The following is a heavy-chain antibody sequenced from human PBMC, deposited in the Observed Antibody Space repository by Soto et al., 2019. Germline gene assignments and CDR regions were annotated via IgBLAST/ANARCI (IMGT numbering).Heavy chain of an antibody. Sequence: GESLKISCAASGFTFSDYYMSWIRQAPGKGLEWVSYISSSGSTIYYADSVKGRFTISRDNAKNSLYLQMNSLRAEDTAVYYCARDVLPGDERLGDAFDIWGQGTMVTVSS. CDR1: GFTFSDYY. J-gene: IGHJ3*02. V-gene: IGHV3-11*01. CDR2: ISSSGSTI. CDR3: ARDVLPGDERLGDAFDI. D-gene: IGHD4-17*01.